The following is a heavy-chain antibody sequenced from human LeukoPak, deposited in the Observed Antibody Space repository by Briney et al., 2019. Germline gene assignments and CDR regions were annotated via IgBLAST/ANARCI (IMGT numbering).Heavy chain of an antibody. V-gene: IGHV1-8*01. CDR3: ARVFVSDYYDSSGFGPGDY. D-gene: IGHD3-22*01. CDR2: MNPNSGNT. Sequence: ASVKVSCKASGYTFTSYDINWVRQATGQGLEWMGWMNPNSGNTGYAQKFQGRVTMTTDTSTSTAYMELRSLRSDDTAVYYCARVFVSDYYDSSGFGPGDYWGQGTLVTVSS. CDR1: GYTFTSYD. J-gene: IGHJ4*02.